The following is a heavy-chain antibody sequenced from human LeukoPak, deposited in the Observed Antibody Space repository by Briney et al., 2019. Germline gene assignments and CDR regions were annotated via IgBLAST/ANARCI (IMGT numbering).Heavy chain of an antibody. CDR3: AREGVSGSYYDRPDAFDI. CDR1: GGSISSYY. V-gene: IGHV4-59*01. D-gene: IGHD1-26*01. J-gene: IGHJ3*02. CDR2: IYYSGST. Sequence: SETLSLTCAVSGGSISSYYWSWIRQPPGKGLEWIGYIYYSGSTNYNPSLKSRVTISVDTSKNQFSLKLSSVTAADTAVYYCAREGVSGSYYDRPDAFDIWGQGTMVTVSS.